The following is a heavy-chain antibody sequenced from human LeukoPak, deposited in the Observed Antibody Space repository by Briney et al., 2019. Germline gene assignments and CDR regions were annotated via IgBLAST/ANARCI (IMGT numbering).Heavy chain of an antibody. CDR1: GGSISSGGYY. CDR3: ARDLWFGEVGYGMDV. J-gene: IGHJ6*02. V-gene: IGHV4-31*03. D-gene: IGHD3-10*01. Sequence: SQTLSLTCTVSGGSISSGGYYWSWIRQHPGKGLEWIGYIYYSGSTYYNPSLKSRVTISVDTSKNQFSLKLSSVTAADTAVYYCARDLWFGEVGYGMDVWGQRTTVTVSS. CDR2: IYYSGST.